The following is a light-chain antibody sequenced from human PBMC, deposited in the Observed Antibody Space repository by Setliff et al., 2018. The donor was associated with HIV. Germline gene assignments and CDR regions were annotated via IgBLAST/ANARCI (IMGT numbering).Light chain of an antibody. CDR1: SSDVGGYNY. J-gene: IGLJ1*01. Sequence: QSVLTQPASVSGSPGQSITISCTGTSSDVGGYNYVSWYQHHPGKAPKLMICEVSNRPSGVSNRFSGSKSGNTASLTISGLQADDEADYYCSSYTSSSRYVFGTGTKVTV. V-gene: IGLV2-14*01. CDR2: EVS. CDR3: SSYTSSSRYV.